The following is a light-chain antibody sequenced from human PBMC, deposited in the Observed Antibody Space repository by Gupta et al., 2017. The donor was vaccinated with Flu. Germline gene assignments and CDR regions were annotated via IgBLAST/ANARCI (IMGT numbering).Light chain of an antibody. CDR3: QVWDTSSAHPM. CDR1: NIGSKS. J-gene: IGLJ3*02. CDR2: DDS. V-gene: IGLV3-21*02. Sequence: SYVLTQPPSASVAPGQTTKITCGGNNIGSKSVHWYQRKPGQAPVLVVYDDSNRPAGIPERFSGSNSGNTATLSIRRVEAVDEADYYCQVWDTSSAHPMFGGGTKLTVL.